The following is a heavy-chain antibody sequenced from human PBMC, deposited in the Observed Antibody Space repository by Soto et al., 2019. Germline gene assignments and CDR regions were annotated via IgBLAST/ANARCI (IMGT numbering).Heavy chain of an antibody. CDR1: GFTFSSYG. J-gene: IGHJ3*02. CDR3: ARERQVDTAMSSNAFDI. V-gene: IGHV3-33*01. CDR2: IWYDGSNK. Sequence: QVQLVESGGGVVQPGRSLRLSCAASGFTFSSYGMHWVRQAPGKGLEWVAVIWYDGSNKYYADSVKGRFTISRDNSKNTLYLQMNSMRDEDTAVYYCARERQVDTAMSSNAFDIWGQGTMVTVSS. D-gene: IGHD5-18*01.